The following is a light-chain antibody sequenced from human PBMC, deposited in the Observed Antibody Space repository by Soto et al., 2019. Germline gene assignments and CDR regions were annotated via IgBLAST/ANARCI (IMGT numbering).Light chain of an antibody. J-gene: IGKJ1*01. CDR3: QQYETYSWT. V-gene: IGKV1-5*03. CDR2: RAS. CDR1: QSINSW. Sequence: DIKMTQSPSTLSASVGYRGTITCRASQSINSWLAWYQQKPGKGPTLLIYRASRLESGVPSRFSGSGSGTEFALTISSLQPADFATYYCQQYETYSWTFGQGTKVDIK.